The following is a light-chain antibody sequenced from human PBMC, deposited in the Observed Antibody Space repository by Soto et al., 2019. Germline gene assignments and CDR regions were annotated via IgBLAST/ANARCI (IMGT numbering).Light chain of an antibody. CDR1: QPVSSNF. CDR3: QQYANSPIT. Sequence: ELLLTPSPGTLSLSPGESAALSCRASQPVSSNFLAWYQQKPGQAPRLLIYGVSSRASGIPDRFFGSGSGTDFTLTINRLEPEDFAVYYCQQYANSPITFGQGTRLEIK. V-gene: IGKV3-20*01. J-gene: IGKJ5*01. CDR2: GVS.